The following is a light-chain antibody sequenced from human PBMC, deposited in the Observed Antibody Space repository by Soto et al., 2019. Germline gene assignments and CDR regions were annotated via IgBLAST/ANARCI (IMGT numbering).Light chain of an antibody. CDR2: DAS. Sequence: AIQMTQSPSSLSASVGDRVTITCRASQGIRNDLGWYQQRPGKAPKLLIYDASSLESGVPPRFSGSGSGTEFTLTISSLQPDDFGTYYCQQYNSYVTFAQGTKVDIK. CDR3: QQYNSYVT. CDR1: QGIRND. V-gene: IGKV1-13*02. J-gene: IGKJ1*01.